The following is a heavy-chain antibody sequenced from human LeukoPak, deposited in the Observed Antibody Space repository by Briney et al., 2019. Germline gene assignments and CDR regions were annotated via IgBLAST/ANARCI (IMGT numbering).Heavy chain of an antibody. Sequence: GGSLRLSCAASGFTFSSYEMNWVRQAPGKGLEWVSYISSSGSTIYYADSVKGRFTISRDNAKNSLYLQMNSLRAEDTAVYYCARDRYYYDSSGYLADYWGQGTLVTVSS. CDR3: ARDRYYYDSSGYLADY. CDR2: ISSSGSTI. D-gene: IGHD3-22*01. CDR1: GFTFSSYE. J-gene: IGHJ4*02. V-gene: IGHV3-48*03.